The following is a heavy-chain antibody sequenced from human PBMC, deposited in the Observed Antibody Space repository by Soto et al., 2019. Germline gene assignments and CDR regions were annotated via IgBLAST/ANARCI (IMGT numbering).Heavy chain of an antibody. CDR1: GFTFSSYA. V-gene: IGHV3-23*01. J-gene: IGHJ4*02. CDR2: ISGSGGSI. Sequence: GGSLRLSCAAYGFTFSSYAMSWVRQAPGKGLEWVSAISGSGGSIYYADSVKGRFTISRDNSKNTLYLQMNSLRAEDTAVYYYAKDLGCYTVYWGQETLVPVPS. CDR3: AKDLGCYTVY. D-gene: IGHD2-2*02.